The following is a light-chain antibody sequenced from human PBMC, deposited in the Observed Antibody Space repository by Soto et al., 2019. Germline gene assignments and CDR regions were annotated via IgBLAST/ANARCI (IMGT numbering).Light chain of an antibody. V-gene: IGKV3-20*01. CDR2: GAS. Sequence: EIVLTQSPGTLSLSPGERATLSCRASQSVSSSYLAWYQQKPGQAPRLLIYGASSRATGIPDRFSGSGSGTDFTLTISRLEPEDFGVFYCHLYNRSPYNFGQGTKLEIK. CDR3: HLYNRSPYN. J-gene: IGKJ2*01. CDR1: QSVSSSY.